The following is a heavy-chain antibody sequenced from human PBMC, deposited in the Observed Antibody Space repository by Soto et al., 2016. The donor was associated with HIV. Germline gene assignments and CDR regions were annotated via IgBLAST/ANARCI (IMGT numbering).Heavy chain of an antibody. CDR3: AKDGSGRSQTRADWYFHL. J-gene: IGHJ2*01. CDR2: IYYTGST. D-gene: IGHD3-10*01. CDR1: GGSIRSHY. V-gene: IGHV4-59*11. Sequence: QVQLQESGPGLVKPSETLSLTCNVSGGSIRSHYWSWIRQPPGKGLEWIGYIYYTGSTNYNPSLKSRVTISVDTSKNQFSLKLSSVSAADTAVYYCAKDGSGRSQTRADWYFHLWGLAPWSLSPQ.